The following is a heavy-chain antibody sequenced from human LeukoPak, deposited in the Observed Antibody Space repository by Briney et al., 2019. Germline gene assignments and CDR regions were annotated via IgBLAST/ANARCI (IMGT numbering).Heavy chain of an antibody. CDR1: GFTFSSYW. J-gene: IGHJ4*02. Sequence: PGGSLRLSCAASGFTFSSYWMSWVRQAPGEGLEWVANIKQDGSEKYYVDSVKGRFTISRDNAKNSLYLQMNSLRAEDTAVYYCARGRIVGAFDYWGQGTLVTVSS. CDR2: IKQDGSEK. CDR3: ARGRIVGAFDY. D-gene: IGHD1-26*01. V-gene: IGHV3-7*01.